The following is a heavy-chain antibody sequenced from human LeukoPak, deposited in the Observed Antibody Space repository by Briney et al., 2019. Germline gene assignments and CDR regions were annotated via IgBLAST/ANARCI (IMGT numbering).Heavy chain of an antibody. CDR2: ISYDGSNK. V-gene: IGHV3-30*18. D-gene: IGHD5-12*01. Sequence: GGSLRLSCAASGFTFSSYGMHWVRQAPGKGLEWVAVISYDGSNKYYADSVKGRFTISRDNSKNTLYLQMNSLRAEDTAVYYCAKGDDEGYAFDYWGQGTLVTVSS. CDR1: GFTFSSYG. J-gene: IGHJ4*02. CDR3: AKGDDEGYAFDY.